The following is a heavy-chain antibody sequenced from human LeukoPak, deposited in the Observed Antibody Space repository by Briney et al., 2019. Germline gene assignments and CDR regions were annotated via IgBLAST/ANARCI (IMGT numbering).Heavy chain of an antibody. V-gene: IGHV3-21*01. J-gene: IGHJ3*02. CDR2: ISSSSSYI. CDR3: ARDRRITMVRGAGDDAFDI. Sequence: PGGSLRLSCAASGFTFSSYSMNWVRQAPGKGLEWVSSISSSSSYIYYADSVKGRFTISRDNAKNSLYLQMNSLRAEDTAVYYCARDRRITMVRGAGDDAFDIWAKGQWSPSLQ. D-gene: IGHD3-10*01. CDR1: GFTFSSYS.